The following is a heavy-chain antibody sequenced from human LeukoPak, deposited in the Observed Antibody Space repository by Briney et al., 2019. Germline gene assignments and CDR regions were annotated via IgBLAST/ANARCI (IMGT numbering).Heavy chain of an antibody. CDR2: IYHSGST. CDR3: ARALGSYLDY. V-gene: IGHV4-30-2*01. J-gene: IGHJ4*02. CDR1: GGSISSGGYS. Sequence: SETLSLTCAVSGGSISSGGYSWSWIRRPPGKGLEWIGYIYHSGSTYYNPSLKSRVTISVDRSKNQFSLKLSSVTAADTAVYYCARALGSYLDYWGQGTLVTVSS.